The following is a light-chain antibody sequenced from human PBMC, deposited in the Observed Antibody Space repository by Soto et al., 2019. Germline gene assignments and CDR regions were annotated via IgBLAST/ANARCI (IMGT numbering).Light chain of an antibody. J-gene: IGKJ2*01. CDR1: HSVSSSY. CDR3: QQYASSPRT. Sequence: EIVLTQSPGTLSLSPGERATLSCRASHSVSSSYLAWYQQKPGQAPRLLIYGASTRATGIPDRFSGSGSGTDFTLTISRLEPEDFAVYYCQQYASSPRTFGQGTKLEIK. CDR2: GAS. V-gene: IGKV3-20*01.